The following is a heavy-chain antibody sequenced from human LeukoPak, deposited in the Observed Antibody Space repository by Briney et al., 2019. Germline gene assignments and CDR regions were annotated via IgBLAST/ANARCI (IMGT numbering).Heavy chain of an antibody. CDR3: ASASQWLVWGD. V-gene: IGHV4-59*12. CDR1: GGSISSYY. D-gene: IGHD6-19*01. Sequence: PSETLSLTCTVSGGSISSYYWSWIRQPPGKGLEWIGSIYYSGSTYYNPSLKSRVTISVDTSKNQFSLKLSSVTAADTAVYYCASASQWLVWGDWGQGTLVTVSS. CDR2: IYYSGST. J-gene: IGHJ1*01.